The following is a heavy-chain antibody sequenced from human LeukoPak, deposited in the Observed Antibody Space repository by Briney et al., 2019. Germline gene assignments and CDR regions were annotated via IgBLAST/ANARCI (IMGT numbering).Heavy chain of an antibody. Sequence: GGSLRLSCATSGFTFSRYNMNWVRQAPGKGLEWVSSITSSSSIYKYYADSMKGRFTISRDNAKNSLYLQMDSLRAEDTAVYYCARDGITMRILEYWGQGTLVTVSS. CDR3: ARDGITMRILEY. CDR1: GFTFSRYN. J-gene: IGHJ4*02. V-gene: IGHV3-21*01. D-gene: IGHD3-10*01. CDR2: ITSSSSIYK.